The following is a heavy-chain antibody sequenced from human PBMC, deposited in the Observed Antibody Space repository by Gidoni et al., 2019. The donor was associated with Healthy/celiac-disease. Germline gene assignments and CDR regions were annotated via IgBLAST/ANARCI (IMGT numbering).Heavy chain of an antibody. CDR2: FYYSGST. CDR3: AEQKIQLWFTYY. D-gene: IGHD5-18*01. CDR1: GGSISSSIYY. Sequence: QLQLQESGPGLVKPSETLSLSCTVPGGSISSSIYYWGWIRQPPGKGLEWIGSFYYSGSTYYHPSLKGRVTISVDTSKNPFSLELGSVAAADTAFYYCAEQKIQLWFTYYWGQGTLVTGSS. V-gene: IGHV4-39*01. J-gene: IGHJ4*02.